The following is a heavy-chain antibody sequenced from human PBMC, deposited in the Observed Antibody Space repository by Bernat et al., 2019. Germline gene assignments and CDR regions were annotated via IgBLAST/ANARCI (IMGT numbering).Heavy chain of an antibody. Sequence: QVQLVQSGAEVKKPGASVKVSCKASGYTFTSYGISWVRQAPGQGLEWMGWISAYNGNTNYAQKLQGRVTMTTDTSTSTAYMELRSLRSDDTAVYYCVGSSIAASRVAADAFDIWGQGTMVTVSS. CDR1: GYTFTSYG. CDR3: VGSSIAASRVAADAFDI. V-gene: IGHV1-18*01. D-gene: IGHD6-6*01. CDR2: ISAYNGNT. J-gene: IGHJ3*02.